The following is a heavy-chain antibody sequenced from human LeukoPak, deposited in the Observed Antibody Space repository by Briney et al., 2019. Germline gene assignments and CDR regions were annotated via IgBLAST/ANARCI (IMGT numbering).Heavy chain of an antibody. V-gene: IGHV4-34*01. Sequence: PSETLSLTCAVYGVSFSGYYWSWIRQPPGKGLEWIGEINHSGSTNYNPSLKSRVTISVDTSRNQFSLKLSSVTAADTAVYYCARGSEGGYCSSTSCSTPFDYWGQGTLVTVSS. D-gene: IGHD2-2*01. CDR2: INHSGST. CDR1: GVSFSGYY. J-gene: IGHJ4*02. CDR3: ARGSEGGYCSSTSCSTPFDY.